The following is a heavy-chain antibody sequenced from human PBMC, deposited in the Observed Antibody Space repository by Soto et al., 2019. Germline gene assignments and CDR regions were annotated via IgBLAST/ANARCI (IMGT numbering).Heavy chain of an antibody. CDR3: AGGYDWIYYYYGMDV. J-gene: IGHJ6*02. CDR2: IYYSGST. V-gene: IGHV4-59*01. D-gene: IGHD5-12*01. Sequence: SETLSLTCTVSGGSISSYYWSWIRQPPGKGLEWIGYIYYSGSTNYNPSLQSRVTISVDTSKNQFSMKLSSVTAADTAVYYCAGGYDWIYYYYGMDVWGQGTTVTVSS. CDR1: GGSISSYY.